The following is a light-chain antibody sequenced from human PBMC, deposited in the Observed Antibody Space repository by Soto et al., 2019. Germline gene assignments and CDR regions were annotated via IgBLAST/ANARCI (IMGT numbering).Light chain of an antibody. J-gene: IGLJ1*01. Sequence: QSALTQPASVSGSPGQSITISCTGTSSDIGHYDYVSWYQQHPGKAPKLIIYEVSQRPSGVPDRFSGSKSGNTASLTVSGLQTEDEADYYCSAYAGSNNFVFGSGTKVTVL. CDR2: EVS. CDR1: SSDIGHYDY. CDR3: SAYAGSNNFV. V-gene: IGLV2-8*01.